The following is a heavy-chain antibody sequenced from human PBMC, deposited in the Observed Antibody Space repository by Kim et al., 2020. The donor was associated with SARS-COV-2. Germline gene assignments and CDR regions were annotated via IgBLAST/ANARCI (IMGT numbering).Heavy chain of an antibody. V-gene: IGHV3-30-3*01. CDR3: ARAGTRITIFGSMDV. D-gene: IGHD3-3*01. Sequence: GGSLRLSCAASGFTFSSYAMHWVRQAPGKGLEWVAVISYDGSNKYYADSVKGRFTISRDNSKNTLYLQMNSLRAEDTAVYYCARAGTRITIFGSMDVWGQGTTVTVSS. CDR1: GFTFSSYA. J-gene: IGHJ6*02. CDR2: ISYDGSNK.